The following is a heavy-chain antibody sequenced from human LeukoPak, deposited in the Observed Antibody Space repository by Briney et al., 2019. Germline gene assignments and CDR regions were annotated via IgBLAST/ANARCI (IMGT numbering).Heavy chain of an antibody. CDR1: GFTFSSYW. Sequence: GGSLRLSCAASGFTFSSYWMSWVRQAPGKGLEWVANVKQDGSEKYYVDSVKGRFTISRDNAKNSLYLQMNSLRAEDTAVYYCARGTHSGSYYGWRYWGQGTLVTVSS. CDR2: VKQDGSEK. J-gene: IGHJ4*02. V-gene: IGHV3-7*04. CDR3: ARGTHSGSYYGWRY. D-gene: IGHD1-26*01.